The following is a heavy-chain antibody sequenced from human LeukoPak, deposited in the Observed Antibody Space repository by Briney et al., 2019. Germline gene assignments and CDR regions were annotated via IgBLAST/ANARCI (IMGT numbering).Heavy chain of an antibody. Sequence: SETLSLTCTVSGGSITSSGYYWGWIRQPPGKGLEWIGNIYYSGSTYYNQSLKSRVTISVDTSQNHFSLRLSSLTAADTAVYYCATKGQGDGYNTESFDYWGRGILVTVSS. CDR1: GGSITSSGYY. CDR3: ATKGQGDGYNTESFDY. V-gene: IGHV4-39*02. D-gene: IGHD5-24*01. CDR2: IYYSGST. J-gene: IGHJ4*02.